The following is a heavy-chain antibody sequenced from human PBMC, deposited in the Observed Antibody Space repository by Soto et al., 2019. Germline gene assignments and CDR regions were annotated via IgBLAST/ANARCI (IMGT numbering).Heavy chain of an antibody. Sequence: GGSLRLSCASCGFTFSIYAMIWGLQAPGKGLEWVSAISGSGGSTYYADSVKGRFTISRDNSKNTLYLQMNSLRAEDTAVYYCAKDPNNILWFGELSSSDYWGQGTLVTVS. V-gene: IGHV3-23*01. J-gene: IGHJ4*02. CDR1: GFTFSIYA. CDR2: ISGSGGST. CDR3: AKDPNNILWFGELSSSDY. D-gene: IGHD3-10*01.